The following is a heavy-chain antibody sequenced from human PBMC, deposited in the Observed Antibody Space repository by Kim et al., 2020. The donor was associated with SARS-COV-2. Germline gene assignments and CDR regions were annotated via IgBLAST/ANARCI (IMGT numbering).Heavy chain of an antibody. CDR3: AKGLGGNWNPFDY. V-gene: IGHV3-23*01. CDR2: ISGGGYNT. D-gene: IGHD1-20*01. J-gene: IGHJ4*02. CDR1: GFTFSNDA. Sequence: GGSLRLSCAASGFTFSNDAMSWVRQAPGKGLEWVSAISGGGYNTFYADSVKGRFTISRDNSKNTLYLQMNSLRGEDTAVYYCAKGLGGNWNPFDYWGQGTLVTVSS.